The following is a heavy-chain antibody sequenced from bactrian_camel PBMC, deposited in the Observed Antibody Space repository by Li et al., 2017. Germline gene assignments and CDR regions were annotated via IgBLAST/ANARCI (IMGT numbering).Heavy chain of an antibody. CDR2: LTRDGYP. V-gene: IGHV3S53*01. CDR3: HTTDQGEEY. CDR1: GSIFDVCG. J-gene: IGHJ4*01. Sequence: VQLVESGGGSVQAGGSLKLSCAASGSIFDVCGMAWYRQAPEKEREKISALTRDGYPGYAPSVKGRFTISRDRAENIMYLQMNDLKPEDTAMYYCHTTDQGEEYWGQGTQVTVS.